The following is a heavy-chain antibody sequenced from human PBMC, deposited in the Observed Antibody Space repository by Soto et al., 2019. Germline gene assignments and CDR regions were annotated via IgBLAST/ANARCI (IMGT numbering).Heavy chain of an antibody. J-gene: IGHJ4*02. Sequence: PGGSLRLSCAASGFTFSNYAMSWVRQAPGKGLEWVSAITLTGGSTYYADSVKGRFTISRDNSKNTLYLQMNSLRAEDTAVYYCAKDRDGYYSLPVFDYWGQGTLVTVSS. CDR2: ITLTGGST. D-gene: IGHD1-26*01. CDR1: GFTFSNYA. CDR3: AKDRDGYYSLPVFDY. V-gene: IGHV3-23*01.